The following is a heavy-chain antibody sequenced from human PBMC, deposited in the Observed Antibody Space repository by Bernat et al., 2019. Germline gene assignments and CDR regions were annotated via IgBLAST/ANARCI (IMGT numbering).Heavy chain of an antibody. CDR1: GFTFSSYG. CDR3: ARERYYDFWSGYYVAPFDP. V-gene: IGHV3-33*01. Sequence: QVQLVESGGGVVQPGRSLRLSCAASGFTFSSYGMHWVRQAPGKGLEWVAVIWYDGSNKYYADSVKGRFTISRDNSKNTLYLQMNSLRAEDTAVYYCARERYYDFWSGYYVAPFDPWGQGTLVTVSS. CDR2: IWYDGSNK. J-gene: IGHJ5*02. D-gene: IGHD3-3*01.